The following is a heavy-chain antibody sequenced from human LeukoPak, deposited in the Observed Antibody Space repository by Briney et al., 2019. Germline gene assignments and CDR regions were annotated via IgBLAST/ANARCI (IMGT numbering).Heavy chain of an antibody. CDR1: GFTFSSYW. CDR3: AREAPNTRWSNYPDY. J-gene: IGHJ4*02. V-gene: IGHV3-7*01. CDR2: IKEDGSEK. D-gene: IGHD3-10*01. Sequence: GGSLRLSCAASGFTFSSYWMTWVRQAPGKGLEWVANIKEDGSEKYYVDSVKGRFTISRDTAKNSLYLQMNSLRAEDTAVYYCAREAPNTRWSNYPDYWGQGTLVTVSS.